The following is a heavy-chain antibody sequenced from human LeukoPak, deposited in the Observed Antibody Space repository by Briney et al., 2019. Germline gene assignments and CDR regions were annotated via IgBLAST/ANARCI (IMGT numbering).Heavy chain of an antibody. Sequence: SETLSLTCAVSGGSISSGGYSWSWIRQPPGKGLEWIGYIYHSGSTYYNPSLKSRVTISVDRSKNQFSLKLSSVTAADTAVYYCARRNYGDYVTYYYYYGMDVWGQGTTVTVSS. J-gene: IGHJ6*02. CDR2: IYHSGST. CDR3: ARRNYGDYVTYYYYYGMDV. CDR1: GGSISSGGYS. V-gene: IGHV4-30-2*01. D-gene: IGHD4-17*01.